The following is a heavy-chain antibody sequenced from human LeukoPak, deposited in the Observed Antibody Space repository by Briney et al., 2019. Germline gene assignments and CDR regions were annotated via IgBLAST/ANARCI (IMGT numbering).Heavy chain of an antibody. CDR3: AKDLVVGATYRAYGMDV. Sequence: PGGSLRLSCAASGFTFSSYSMNWVRQAPGKGLEWVSAISGSGGSTYYADSVKGRFTISRDNSKNTLYLQMNSLRAEDTAVYYCAKDLVVGATYRAYGMDVWGQGTTVTVSS. V-gene: IGHV3-23*01. J-gene: IGHJ6*02. CDR2: ISGSGGST. D-gene: IGHD1-26*01. CDR1: GFTFSSYS.